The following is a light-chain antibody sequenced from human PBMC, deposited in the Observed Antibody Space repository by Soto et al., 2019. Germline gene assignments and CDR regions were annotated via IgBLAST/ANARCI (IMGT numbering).Light chain of an antibody. CDR3: QQRSNWPPIT. V-gene: IGKV3D-20*02. J-gene: IGKJ5*01. Sequence: ENVLTQSPGTLSLSPGERATLSCRASQSLSSSYLAWYQQKPGQAPRLLIYGASSRATGIPARFSDSGSGTDFTLTISSLEPEDFAVYYCQQRSNWPPITFGQGTRLEI. CDR1: QSLSSSY. CDR2: GAS.